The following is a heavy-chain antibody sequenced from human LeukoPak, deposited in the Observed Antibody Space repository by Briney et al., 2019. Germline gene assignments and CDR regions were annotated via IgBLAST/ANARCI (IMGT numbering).Heavy chain of an antibody. V-gene: IGHV4-39*07. CDR2: IYYTGNT. Sequence: SETLSLTCTVSGVSISSSNSYWGWIRQPPGKGLEWIGSIYYTGNTYYNASLKSRVTMSVDTSKNQFSLKLSSVTAADTAVYYCARGIAAALNWFDPWGQGTLVTVSS. D-gene: IGHD6-13*01. CDR1: GVSISSSNSY. CDR3: ARGIAAALNWFDP. J-gene: IGHJ5*02.